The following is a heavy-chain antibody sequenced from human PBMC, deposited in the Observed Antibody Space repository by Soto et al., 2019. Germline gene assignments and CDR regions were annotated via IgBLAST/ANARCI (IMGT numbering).Heavy chain of an antibody. V-gene: IGHV3-33*01. CDR2: IWYDGSNK. J-gene: IGHJ6*02. CDR3: ARDRPASNYDFWSGYYLYGMNV. CDR1: GFTFSIYG. Sequence: PGGSLRLSCAASGFTFSIYGMQWVRHAPGKGLEWVAVIWYDGSNKYYADSVKGRFTISRDNSKNTLYLQMNSLRAEDTAVYYCARDRPASNYDFWSGYYLYGMNVWGQGTTVTVSS. D-gene: IGHD3-3*01.